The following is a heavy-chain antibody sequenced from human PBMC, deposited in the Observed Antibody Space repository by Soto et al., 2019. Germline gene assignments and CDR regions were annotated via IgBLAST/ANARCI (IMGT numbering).Heavy chain of an antibody. CDR1: GGSISSGGYS. Sequence: SETLSLTCAVSGGSISSGGYSWSWIRQPPGKGLEWIGYIYHSGSTYYNPSLKSRVTTSVDRSKNQFSLKLSSVTAADTAVYYCAAGGGLPRYYWGQGTLVTVSS. CDR3: AAGGGLPRYY. CDR2: IYHSGST. D-gene: IGHD5-12*01. V-gene: IGHV4-30-2*01. J-gene: IGHJ4*02.